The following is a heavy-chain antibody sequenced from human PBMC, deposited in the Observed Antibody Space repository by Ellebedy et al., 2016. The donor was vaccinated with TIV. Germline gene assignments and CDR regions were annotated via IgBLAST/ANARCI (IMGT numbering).Heavy chain of an antibody. CDR3: ARDPPGDSTTFDY. Sequence: QTLSLTCAISGDSVSSNSATWNCIRQSPSRGLEWLGRTYYRSKWYNDYAESVKGRIIVNPDTSKNQFSLQLNSVTPEDTAVYYCARDPPGDSTTFDYWGQGTLVTVSS. V-gene: IGHV6-1*01. D-gene: IGHD2/OR15-2a*01. CDR2: TYYRSKWYN. CDR1: GDSVSSNSAT. J-gene: IGHJ4*02.